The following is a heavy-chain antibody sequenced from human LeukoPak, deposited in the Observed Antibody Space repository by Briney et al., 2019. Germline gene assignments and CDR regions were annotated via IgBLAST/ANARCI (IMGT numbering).Heavy chain of an antibody. V-gene: IGHV4-34*01. Sequence: SETLSLTCAVYGGSFSNYYWSWIRQPPGKGLEWIGEINDSGRINYNPSLMSRVTVSVDTSKNQFSLKLSSVTAADTAVYYCAREKGSIVGTITSYYYYYMDAWGKGTTVTVSS. D-gene: IGHD5-12*01. CDR1: GGSFSNYY. J-gene: IGHJ6*03. CDR2: INDSGRI. CDR3: AREKGSIVGTITSYYYYYMDA.